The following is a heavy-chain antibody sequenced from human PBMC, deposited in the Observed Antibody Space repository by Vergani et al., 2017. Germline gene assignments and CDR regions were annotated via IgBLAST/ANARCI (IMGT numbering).Heavy chain of an antibody. CDR1: GGSISSSSYY. J-gene: IGHJ5*02. CDR3: ARVGEVNNWFDP. CDR2: IYTSGST. V-gene: IGHV4-61*02. Sequence: QLQLQESGPGLVKPSETLSLTCTVSGGSISSSSYYWGWIRQPAGKGLEWIGRIYTSGSTNYNPSLKSRVTMSVDTSKNQFSLKLSSVTAADTAVYYCARVGEVNNWFDPWGHGTLVTVSS. D-gene: IGHD2-21*01.